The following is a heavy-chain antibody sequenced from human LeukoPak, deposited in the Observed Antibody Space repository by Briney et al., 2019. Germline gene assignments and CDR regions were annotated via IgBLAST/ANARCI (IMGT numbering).Heavy chain of an antibody. CDR3: AKLQSDGLRTYYGMDV. CDR2: ISYAGSNK. Sequence: GGSLRLSCAASGFTFSSYGMHWVRQAPGKGLEWVAVISYAGSNKYYVDSVKGRFTISRDNSKNTLYLQMNSLRAEDTAVYYCAKLQSDGLRTYYGMDVWGQGTTVTVSS. V-gene: IGHV3-30*18. J-gene: IGHJ6*02. D-gene: IGHD4-17*01. CDR1: GFTFSSYG.